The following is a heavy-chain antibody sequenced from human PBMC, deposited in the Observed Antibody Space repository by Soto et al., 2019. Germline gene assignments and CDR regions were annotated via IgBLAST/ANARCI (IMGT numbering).Heavy chain of an antibody. CDR3: AKEEGFLDYYYDGMDV. Sequence: GGSLRLSCAASGFTFSSYAMSWVRQAPGKGLEWVSAISGSGGSTYYADSVKGRFTFSRDNSKNTLYLQMNSLRAEDTAVYYCAKEEGFLDYYYDGMDVWGQGTTVTVSS. D-gene: IGHD3-3*01. CDR1: GFTFSSYA. J-gene: IGHJ6*02. V-gene: IGHV3-23*01. CDR2: ISGSGGST.